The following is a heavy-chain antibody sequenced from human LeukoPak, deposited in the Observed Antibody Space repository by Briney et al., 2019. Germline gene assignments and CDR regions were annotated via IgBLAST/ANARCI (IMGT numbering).Heavy chain of an antibody. D-gene: IGHD1-1*01. Sequence: GSLRLSCAASGFTFSDYYMGWIRQAPGKGLEWIGSIYHSGSTYYNPSLKSRVTISVDTSKNQFSLKLSSVTAADTAVYYCATLKLEPPYWYFDLWGRGTLVTVSS. V-gene: IGHV4-38-2*01. CDR1: GFTFSDYY. CDR3: ATLKLEPPYWYFDL. CDR2: IYHSGST. J-gene: IGHJ2*01.